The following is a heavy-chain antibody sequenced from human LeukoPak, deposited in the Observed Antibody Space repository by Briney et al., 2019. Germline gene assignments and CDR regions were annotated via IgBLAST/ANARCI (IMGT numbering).Heavy chain of an antibody. CDR1: GYTFTSYG. J-gene: IGHJ4*02. D-gene: IGHD6-13*01. V-gene: IGHV1-18*01. Sequence: ASVKVSCKASGYTFTSYGINWVRQAPGQGLEWMGRISAYNGNTNYAQKLQGRVTMTTDTSTSTAYMELGSLRSDDTAVYYCARTRRYSSSWYYFDYWAREPWSPSPQ. CDR2: ISAYNGNT. CDR3: ARTRRYSSSWYYFDY.